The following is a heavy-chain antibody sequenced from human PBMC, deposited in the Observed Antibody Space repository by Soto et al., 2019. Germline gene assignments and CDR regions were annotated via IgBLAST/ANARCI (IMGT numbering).Heavy chain of an antibody. J-gene: IGHJ6*03. Sequence: EVQLVESGGGLIQPGGSLRLSCAASGFTFSSYWMHWVRQAPGKGLVWVSRIKSDGSSTNYADSVKGRFTISRDNARNPLYLQMNSLRADDTGLYYCARGAGGYYYMDVWGKGTTVTVSS. CDR2: IKSDGSST. CDR3: ARGAGGYYYMDV. V-gene: IGHV3-74*01. D-gene: IGHD3-10*01. CDR1: GFTFSSYW.